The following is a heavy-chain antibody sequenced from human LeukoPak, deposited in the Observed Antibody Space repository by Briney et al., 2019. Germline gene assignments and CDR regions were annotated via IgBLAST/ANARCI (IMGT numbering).Heavy chain of an antibody. J-gene: IGHJ3*02. Sequence: PSETLSLTCTVSGGSISSYYWSWIRQPAGKGLQWIGRMYTSGSTNYNPSLKSRVTMSVDTAKNHFSLNLSSVTAADTAVYYCARSDGYGLVGIWGQGTMVTVSS. CDR1: GGSISSYY. V-gene: IGHV4-4*07. CDR3: ARSDGYGLVGI. D-gene: IGHD3-10*01. CDR2: MYTSGST.